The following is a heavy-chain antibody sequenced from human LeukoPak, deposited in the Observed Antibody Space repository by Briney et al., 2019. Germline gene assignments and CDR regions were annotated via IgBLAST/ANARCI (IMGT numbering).Heavy chain of an antibody. Sequence: GGSLRLSCAASGFTVSSYAMSWVRQAPGKGLEWVSAISGSGGSTYYADSVKGRFTISRDNYTNTLYLQMNSLRAVSTGVYYCAKDRSISEWELQGDWDYSGQGTLVTVSS. CDR3: AKDRSISEWELQGDWDY. J-gene: IGHJ4*02. CDR2: ISGSGGST. CDR1: GFTVSSYA. V-gene: IGHV3-23*01. D-gene: IGHD1-26*01.